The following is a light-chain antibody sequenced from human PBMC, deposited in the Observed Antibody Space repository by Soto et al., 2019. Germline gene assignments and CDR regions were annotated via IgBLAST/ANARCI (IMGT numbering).Light chain of an antibody. V-gene: IGKV3-11*01. CDR1: QSVSSY. J-gene: IGKJ4*01. Sequence: EIVLTQSPATLSLSPGERATLSCRASQSVSSYLAWYQQKPGPAPRLLIYDASNRATGIPARFSGSGSGTDFTLTIRSLEPEDFAVYYCQQRSKWPLTLGGGTKVEIK. CDR3: QQRSKWPLT. CDR2: DAS.